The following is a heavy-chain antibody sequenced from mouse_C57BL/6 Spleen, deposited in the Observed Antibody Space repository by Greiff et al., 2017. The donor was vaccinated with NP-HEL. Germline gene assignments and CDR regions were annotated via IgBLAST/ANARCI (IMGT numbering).Heavy chain of an antibody. V-gene: IGHV1-53*01. CDR2: INPSNGGT. CDR1: GYTFTSYW. Sequence: QVQLKQPGTELVKPGASVKLSCKASGYTFTSYWMHWVKQRPGQGLEWIGNINPSNGGTNYNEKFKSKATLTVDKSSSTAYMQLSSLTSEDSAVYYCARSGYYDYDDPYYYAMDYWGQGTSVTVSS. D-gene: IGHD2-4*01. J-gene: IGHJ4*01. CDR3: ARSGYYDYDDPYYYAMDY.